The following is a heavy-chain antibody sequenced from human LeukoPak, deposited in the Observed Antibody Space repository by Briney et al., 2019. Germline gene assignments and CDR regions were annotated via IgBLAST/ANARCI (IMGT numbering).Heavy chain of an antibody. CDR1: GFTFMNYA. Sequence: GGPLRLSCAASGFTFMNYAIKWVRQAPGKGLEWVSAISGSGTGTYYADSVKGRFTISRDNSKNTVYLQMHSLSAEDTARYYCAKDGRLNYDSSGYSDYWGQGTLVTVSS. D-gene: IGHD3-22*01. CDR2: ISGSGTGT. CDR3: AKDGRLNYDSSGYSDY. J-gene: IGHJ4*02. V-gene: IGHV3-23*01.